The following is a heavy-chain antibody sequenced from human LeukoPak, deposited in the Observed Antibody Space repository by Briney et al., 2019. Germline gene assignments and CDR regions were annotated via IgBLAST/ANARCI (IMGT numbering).Heavy chain of an antibody. CDR3: ARRRGLLWFGD. D-gene: IGHD3-10*01. CDR1: GLTFSDYY. V-gene: IGHV3-11*06. J-gene: IGHJ4*02. CDR2: ISSSSSYT. Sequence: GGSLRLSCAASGLTFSDYYMSWIRQAPGKGLEWVSYISSSSSYTNYADSVKGRFTISRDSAKNSLYLQMNSLRAEDTAMYYCARRRGLLWFGDWGQGTLVTVSS.